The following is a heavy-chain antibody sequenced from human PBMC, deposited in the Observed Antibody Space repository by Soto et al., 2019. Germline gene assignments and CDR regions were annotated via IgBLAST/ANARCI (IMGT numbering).Heavy chain of an antibody. V-gene: IGHV1-69*01. J-gene: IGHJ3*02. CDR3: ARSTYYYDSSGYRYAFDI. D-gene: IGHD3-22*01. CDR2: IIPIFGTA. CDR1: GGTFSSYA. Sequence: QVPLVQSGAEVKKPGSSVKVSCKASGGTFSSYAISWVRQAPGQGLEWMGGIIPIFGTANYAQKFQGRVTITADESTSTAYMELSSLRSEDTAVYYCARSTYYYDSSGYRYAFDIWGQGTMVTVSS.